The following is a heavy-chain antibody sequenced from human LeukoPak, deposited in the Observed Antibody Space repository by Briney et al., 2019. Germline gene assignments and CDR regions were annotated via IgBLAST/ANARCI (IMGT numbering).Heavy chain of an antibody. V-gene: IGHV1-69*13. J-gene: IGHJ5*02. CDR2: IIPIFGTA. CDR3: ASMGVVPAANWYDP. CDR1: GGTFSGYA. D-gene: IGHD2-2*01. Sequence: SVKVSCKASGGTFSGYAISWVRQAPGQGLEWMGGIIPIFGTANYAQKFQGRVTITADESTSTAYMELSSLRSEDTAVYYCASMGVVPAANWYDPWGQGTLVTVSS.